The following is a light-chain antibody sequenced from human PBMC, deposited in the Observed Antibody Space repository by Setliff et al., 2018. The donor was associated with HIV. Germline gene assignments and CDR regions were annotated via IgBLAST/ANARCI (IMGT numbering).Light chain of an antibody. CDR1: SSDVGSYNL. CDR2: EVN. V-gene: IGLV2-23*02. J-gene: IGLJ1*01. CDR3: CSYAGSSTYV. Sequence: QSALTQPASVSGSPGQSITMSCTGTSSDVGSYNLVSWYQQHPGKAPKLMLYEVNKRPSGVSNRFSGSKSGNTASLTISGLQAEDEADYYCCSYAGSSTYVFGTGTKV.